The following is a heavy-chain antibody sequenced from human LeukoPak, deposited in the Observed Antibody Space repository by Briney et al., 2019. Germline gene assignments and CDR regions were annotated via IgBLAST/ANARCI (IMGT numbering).Heavy chain of an antibody. J-gene: IGHJ6*03. CDR3: ARGLKVPAASRPKDYYYYMDV. CDR1: GGSISSSSYY. Sequence: SETLSLTCRVSGGSISSSSYYWGWIRQPPGKGLEWIGSIYYSGSTYYNPTLKSRVTISVDTSKNQFSLKLSSVTAADTAVYYCARGLKVPAASRPKDYYYYMDVWGKGTTVTVSS. V-gene: IGHV4-39*01. D-gene: IGHD2-2*01. CDR2: IYYSGST.